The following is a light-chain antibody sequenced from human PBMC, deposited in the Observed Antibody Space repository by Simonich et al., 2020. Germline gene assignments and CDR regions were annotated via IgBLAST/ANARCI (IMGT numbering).Light chain of an antibody. Sequence: EIVLTQSPATLSLSPGKRATLSCRASQSVSSYLAWYQQKPGQAPRLLIYDASNRATGIPARCSGSGSGTDFTLTISSLEPEDFAVYYCQQRSNWPITFGQGTRLEIK. CDR2: DAS. J-gene: IGKJ5*01. CDR3: QQRSNWPIT. CDR1: QSVSSY. V-gene: IGKV3-11*01.